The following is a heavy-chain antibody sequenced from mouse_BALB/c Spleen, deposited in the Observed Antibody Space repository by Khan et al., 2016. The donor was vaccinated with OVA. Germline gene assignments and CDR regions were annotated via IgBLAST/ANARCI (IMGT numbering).Heavy chain of an antibody. J-gene: IGHJ3*01. Sequence: VQLKQSGTVLARPGTSVRMSCKASGYIFTDYLMHWVKQRPGQGLEWIGSIYPGNNDTNYNQKFKDKAKLTSVPSASTAYMDFSSLINEDSAVFYCTRAGYGAFAFWGQGTLVTVSA. V-gene: IGHV1-5*01. CDR2: IYPGNNDT. D-gene: IGHD1-1*01. CDR3: TRAGYGAFAF. CDR1: GYIFTDYL.